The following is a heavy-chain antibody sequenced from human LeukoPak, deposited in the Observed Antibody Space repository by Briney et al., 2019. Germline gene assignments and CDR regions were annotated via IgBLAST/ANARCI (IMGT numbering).Heavy chain of an antibody. Sequence: KSSETLSLTCAVYGGSFSGYYWSWIRQPPGKGLEWIGEINHSGSTNYNPSLKSRVTISVDTSKNQFSLKLSSVTAADTAVYYCARPLYSRSNNRRVGLDYWGQGTLVTVSS. CDR2: INHSGST. CDR1: GGSFSGYY. V-gene: IGHV4-34*01. D-gene: IGHD3-3*01. CDR3: ARPLYSRSNNRRVGLDY. J-gene: IGHJ4*02.